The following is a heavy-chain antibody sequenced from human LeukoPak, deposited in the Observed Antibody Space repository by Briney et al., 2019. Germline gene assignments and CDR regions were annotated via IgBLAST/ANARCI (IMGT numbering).Heavy chain of an antibody. D-gene: IGHD1-7*01. V-gene: IGHV1-18*01. J-gene: IGHJ4*02. CDR1: GYTFTSYG. CDR3: ASSWGITETTELDY. CDR2: ISAYNGNT. Sequence: ASVKVSCKASGYTFTSYGISWVRQAPGQGLEWMGWISAYNGNTNYAQKLQGRVTMTTDTSTSTAYMELRSLRSDDTAVYYCASSWGITETTELDYWGQEPLSTVSS.